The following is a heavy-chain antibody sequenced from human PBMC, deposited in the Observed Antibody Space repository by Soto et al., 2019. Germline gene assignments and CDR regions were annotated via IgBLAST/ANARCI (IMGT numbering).Heavy chain of an antibody. CDR1: GFTFNNYA. Sequence: PGGSLRLSCAASGFTFNNYAMTWVRQAPGKGLEWVSGTSASGVRTYYADSVKGRFTISRDNSKNTLYLQMNSLRAEDTALYYCATTNTPGVAAASDYWGQGTLVTVSS. J-gene: IGHJ4*02. D-gene: IGHD6-13*01. CDR2: TSASGVRT. CDR3: ATTNTPGVAAASDY. V-gene: IGHV3-23*01.